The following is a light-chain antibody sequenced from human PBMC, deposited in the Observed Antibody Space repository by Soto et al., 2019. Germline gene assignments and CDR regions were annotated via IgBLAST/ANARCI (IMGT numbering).Light chain of an antibody. CDR3: QQYNSYST. CDR2: DAS. CDR1: QTINSW. J-gene: IGKJ1*01. V-gene: IGKV1-5*01. Sequence: DIQMTQSPSTLSGSVGDRVTITCRASQTINSWLAWYQQKPGKAPKLLIYDASSLESGVPSRFSGSGSGTEFTLTINGLQPDDFATYYCQQYNSYSTFGQGTKVDIK.